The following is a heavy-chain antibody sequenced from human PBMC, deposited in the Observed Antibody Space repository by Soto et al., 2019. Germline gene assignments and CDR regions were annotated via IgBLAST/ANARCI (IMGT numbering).Heavy chain of an antibody. Sequence: EVQLLESGGGLVQPGGSLRLSCAASGFTFSSYAMSWVRQAPGKGLEWVSAISGSGDSTYYADSVKGRFSISRDNSKNTLYLQVYSLRDEDTAVYPCASFPASGWFQLDYWGQGTPVTVSS. J-gene: IGHJ4*02. V-gene: IGHV3-23*01. CDR1: GFTFSSYA. D-gene: IGHD6-19*01. CDR3: ASFPASGWFQLDY. CDR2: ISGSGDST.